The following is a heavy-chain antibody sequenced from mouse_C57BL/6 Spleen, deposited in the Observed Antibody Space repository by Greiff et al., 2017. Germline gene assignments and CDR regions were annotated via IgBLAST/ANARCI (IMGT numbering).Heavy chain of an antibody. CDR3: AREAVISTGEWYFDV. D-gene: IGHD2-4*01. Sequence: EVHLVESEGGLVQPGSSMKLSCTASGFTFSDYYMAWVRQVPEKGLEWVANINYDGSSTYYLDSLKSRFIISRDNATNILYLQMSSLKSEDAATYYCAREAVISTGEWYFDVWGKGTTVTVSS. V-gene: IGHV5-16*01. J-gene: IGHJ1*03. CDR1: GFTFSDYY. CDR2: INYDGSST.